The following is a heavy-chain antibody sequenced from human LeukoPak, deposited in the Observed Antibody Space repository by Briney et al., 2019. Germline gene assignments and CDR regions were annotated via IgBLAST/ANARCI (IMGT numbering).Heavy chain of an antibody. V-gene: IGHV4-59*08. Sequence: LETLSLTCSVSGGSISSFYWTWIRQPPGKGLEWIGSIYYSGSADYNPSLKSRVTISVDTSKSQFSLRLSSVTAADTAVYFCARGVGATTQFDYWGQGTLVTVSS. CDR3: ARGVGATTQFDY. J-gene: IGHJ4*02. CDR1: GGSISSFY. D-gene: IGHD1-26*01. CDR2: IYYSGSA.